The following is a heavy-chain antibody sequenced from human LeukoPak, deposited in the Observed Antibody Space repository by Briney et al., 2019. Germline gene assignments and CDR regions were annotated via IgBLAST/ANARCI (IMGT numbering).Heavy chain of an antibody. D-gene: IGHD5-12*01. CDR2: IKSKRDGRTT. CDR1: GFSFSDAW. J-gene: IGHJ4*02. CDR3: TAEARRGDSGYDH. V-gene: IGHV3-15*01. Sequence: GGSLRLSCAASGFSFSDAWMSWVRQAPGKGLEWVGRIKSKRDGRTTECGATVKDRVTISRDDSKNTLHLQMNSLKVKDTAVYYCTAEARRGDSGYDHWGKGTLVAVSS.